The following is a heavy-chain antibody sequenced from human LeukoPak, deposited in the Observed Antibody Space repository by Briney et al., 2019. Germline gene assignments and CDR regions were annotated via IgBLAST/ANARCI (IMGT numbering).Heavy chain of an antibody. Sequence: GASVKVSCKVSGYTFTELSMHWVRQAPRKGLEWMGGFDPEGGKTIYAQKFQGRVTMTEDTSTDTAYMELGSLTSEDTAVYYCATASLWPSDAFDIWGQGTMVTVSS. J-gene: IGHJ3*02. CDR1: GYTFTELS. CDR3: ATASLWPSDAFDI. V-gene: IGHV1-24*01. CDR2: FDPEGGKT.